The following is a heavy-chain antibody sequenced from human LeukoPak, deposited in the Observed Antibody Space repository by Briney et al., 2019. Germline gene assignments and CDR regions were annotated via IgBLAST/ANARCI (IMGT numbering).Heavy chain of an antibody. Sequence: ASVQVSCKTSGYTFIGHYIHWVRQAPGQGLEWMGWINPKNGGANYAPRFRGRVTMTRDRSTSTVYMELTRLTSDDTAVYYCARTSFWESPVNWFDPWGQGTLVTVSS. CDR1: GYTFIGHY. D-gene: IGHD3-16*01. V-gene: IGHV1-2*07. CDR2: INPKNGGA. CDR3: ARTSFWESPVNWFDP. J-gene: IGHJ5*02.